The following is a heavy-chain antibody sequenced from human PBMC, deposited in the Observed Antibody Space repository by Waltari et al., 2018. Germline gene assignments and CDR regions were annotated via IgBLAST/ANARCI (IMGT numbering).Heavy chain of an antibody. CDR2: VKQDGGEQ. V-gene: IGHV3-7*01. Sequence: EVQLVESGGGLVQPGGSLRLSCEASGFIFSANWMAWVRRAPGTGLEGVAGVKQDGGEQYYVDSVKGRFTISRDNAKNSLYLQMNGLRAEDTAVYYCARSAFWTFDYWGQGTLVTVSS. CDR3: ARSAFWTFDY. D-gene: IGHD3-3*01. CDR1: GFIFSANW. J-gene: IGHJ4*02.